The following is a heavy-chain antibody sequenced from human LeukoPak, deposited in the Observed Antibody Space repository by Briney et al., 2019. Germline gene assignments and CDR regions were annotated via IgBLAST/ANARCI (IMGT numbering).Heavy chain of an antibody. CDR3: ARVGVYCSGGSCYSDYYYYYGMDV. V-gene: IGHV3-30-3*01. J-gene: IGHJ6*02. CDR1: GFTFSSYW. CDR2: ISYDGSNK. Sequence: PGGSLRLSCAASGFTFSSYWMSWVRQAPGKGLEWVAVISYDGSNKYYADSVKGRFTISRDNSKNTLYLQMSSLRAEDTAVYYCARVGVYCSGGSCYSDYYYYYGMDVWGQGTTVTVSS. D-gene: IGHD2-15*01.